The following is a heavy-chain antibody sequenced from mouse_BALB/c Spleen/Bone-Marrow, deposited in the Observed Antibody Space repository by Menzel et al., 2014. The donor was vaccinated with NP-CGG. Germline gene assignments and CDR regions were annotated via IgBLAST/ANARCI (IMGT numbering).Heavy chain of an antibody. Sequence: MLMESGRDLGKPGGSLKLSCAASGFTFSSYGMSWVRQTPEKRLEWVATISGGGSYTYYPDSVKGRFTISRDNAKNNLYLQMSSLRSEDTALYYCARGHYRYDAYAMDYWGQGTSVTVSS. J-gene: IGHJ4*01. CDR2: ISGGGSYT. CDR1: GFTFSSYG. CDR3: ARGHYRYDAYAMDY. V-gene: IGHV5-9-2*01. D-gene: IGHD2-14*01.